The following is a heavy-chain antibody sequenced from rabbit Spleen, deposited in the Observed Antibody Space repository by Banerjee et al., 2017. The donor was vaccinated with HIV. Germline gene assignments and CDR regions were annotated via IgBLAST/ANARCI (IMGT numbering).Heavy chain of an antibody. CDR1: GFSFSSGYD. CDR3: ARDTGSSFSSYGMDP. CDR2: IYAGTIGST. J-gene: IGHJ6*02. V-gene: IGHV1S40*01. Sequence: QQLVESGGGLVKPGASLTLTCKASGFSFSSGYDMCWVRQAPGKGLEWIACIYAGTIGSTYSASWAKGRFTCSKTSSTTVTLQMTSLTAADTATYFCARDTGSSFSSYGMDPWGQGTLVTVS. D-gene: IGHD8-1*01.